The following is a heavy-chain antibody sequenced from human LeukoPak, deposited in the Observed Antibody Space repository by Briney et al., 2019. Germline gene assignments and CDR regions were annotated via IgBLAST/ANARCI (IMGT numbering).Heavy chain of an antibody. D-gene: IGHD4-17*01. CDR3: TRAFEYGWFDP. CDR2: INPKTGGT. V-gene: IGHV1-2*02. Sequence: ASVKVSCKASGYTFSDYFMHWVRQAPGQGLEWMGWINPKTGGTTYAQKFQGRVTMTWDMSITTAYTDLSKLRSDDTAVYYCTRAFEYGWFDPWGQGTLAIVSS. J-gene: IGHJ5*02. CDR1: GYTFSDYF.